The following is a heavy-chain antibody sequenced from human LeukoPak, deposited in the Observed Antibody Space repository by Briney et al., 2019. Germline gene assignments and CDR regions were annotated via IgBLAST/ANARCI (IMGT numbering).Heavy chain of an antibody. CDR2: IYPGDSDT. Sequence: FXXXAGGSFTSYXXGWXRRMPGXXXXXXGIIYPGDSDTRYSPSFQGQVTISADKSTSTAYLQWSSLKASDTAMYYCARMIGLGEVSPYFDYWGQGTLVTVSS. J-gene: IGHJ4*02. CDR3: ARMIGLGEVSPYFDY. D-gene: IGHD3-16*02. CDR1: GGSFTSYX. V-gene: IGHV5-51*01.